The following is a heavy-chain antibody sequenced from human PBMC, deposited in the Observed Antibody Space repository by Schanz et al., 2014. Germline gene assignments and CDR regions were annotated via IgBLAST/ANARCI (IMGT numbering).Heavy chain of an antibody. V-gene: IGHV7-4-1*02. CDR3: ARGGVVVVSAVLSWFDS. CDR1: GYTFTSFA. Sequence: QVQLVQSGSELKKPGASVKVSCKASGYTFTSFAMNWVRQAPGQGLEWMGWINTNNGEPTYAQGFTGRCVFSLSTSVSTAYLQISSLKAEDTAVYFCARGGVVVVSAVLSWFDSWGQGTLVTVSS. D-gene: IGHD2-15*01. J-gene: IGHJ5*01. CDR2: INTNNGEP.